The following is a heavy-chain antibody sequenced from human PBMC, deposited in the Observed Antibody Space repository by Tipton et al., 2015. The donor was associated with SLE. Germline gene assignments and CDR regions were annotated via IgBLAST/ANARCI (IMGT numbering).Heavy chain of an antibody. CDR3: ARDRNILYLSASTEVDAFDI. J-gene: IGHJ3*02. D-gene: IGHD3-9*01. V-gene: IGHV4-39*07. CDR2: IYYTGTTT. CDR1: GGSVSSSSKY. Sequence: TLSLTCTVSGGSVSSSSKYWAWIRQPPGKGLEWIGSIYYTGTTTSYNSFLKSRVTMSVDTSKNQFSLTLSSVTAADTAVYFCARDRNILYLSASTEVDAFDIWGQGTTVIVSS.